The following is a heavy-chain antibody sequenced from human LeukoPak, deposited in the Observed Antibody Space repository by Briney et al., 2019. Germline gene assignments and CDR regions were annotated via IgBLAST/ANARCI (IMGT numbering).Heavy chain of an antibody. V-gene: IGHV4-30-4*07. D-gene: IGHD3-10*01. CDR3: ARRQFIYGTYNWFAP. J-gene: IGHJ5*02. CDR1: GGSICSGVDS. Sequence: SDTLSLTCAVSGGSICSGVDSCSWVRQPPGKGLELIGYIYYGGNTYYTPSLTSRLTIALDTSNHQFSLKLSSVTAADTAVYYCARRQFIYGTYNWFAPWGQGTLVTVSS. CDR2: IYYGGNT.